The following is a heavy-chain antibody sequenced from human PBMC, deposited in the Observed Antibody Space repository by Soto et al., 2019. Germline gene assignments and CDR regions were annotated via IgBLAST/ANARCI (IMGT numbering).Heavy chain of an antibody. CDR3: ARDITAAGYGMDV. Sequence: GGSLRLSCAASGFTVSSNYMSWVRQAPGKGLEWVSVIYSGGNTYYADSVKGRFTISRDNSKNTLYLQMNSLRAEDMAVYYCARDITAAGYGMDVWGQGTTVTVSS. D-gene: IGHD6-13*01. V-gene: IGHV3-66*01. CDR1: GFTVSSNY. J-gene: IGHJ6*02. CDR2: IYSGGNT.